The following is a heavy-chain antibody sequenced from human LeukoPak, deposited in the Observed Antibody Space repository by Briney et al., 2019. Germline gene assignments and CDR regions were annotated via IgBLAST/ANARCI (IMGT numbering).Heavy chain of an antibody. CDR1: GYTFTSYG. D-gene: IGHD5-18*01. CDR2: ISAYNGNT. J-gene: IGHJ4*02. V-gene: IGHV1-18*01. CDR3: VRDRDVDTAMVGDY. Sequence: ASVKVSCKASGYTFTSYGISWVRQAPGQGLEWMGWISAYNGNTNYAQKLQGRVTMTTDTSTSTAYMELRSLRSDDTAVYYCVRDRDVDTAMVGDYWGQGTLVTVSS.